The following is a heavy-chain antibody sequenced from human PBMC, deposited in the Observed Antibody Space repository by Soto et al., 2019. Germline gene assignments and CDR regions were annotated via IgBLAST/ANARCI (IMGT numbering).Heavy chain of an antibody. D-gene: IGHD2-21*01. V-gene: IGHV4-59*08. J-gene: IGHJ4*02. CDR3: ASELPPDY. CDR2: IYYSGST. Sequence: SETLSLTCTVSGGSISNYYWTWIRQPPGKGLEWIGYIYYSGSTNYNPSLKSRVTISVDTSKNQFSLKLSSVTAADTAVYYCASELPPDYWGQGTLVTVSS. CDR1: GGSISNYY.